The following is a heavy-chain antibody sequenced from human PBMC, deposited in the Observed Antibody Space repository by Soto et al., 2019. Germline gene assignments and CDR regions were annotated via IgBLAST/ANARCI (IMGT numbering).Heavy chain of an antibody. V-gene: IGHV1-69*02. CDR1: GGTFSRYT. J-gene: IGHJ6*02. D-gene: IGHD2-8*02. Sequence: QVQLVQSGAEVKKPGSSVKVSCKASGGTFSRYTFTWVRQAPGQGLEWMGRIIPILDIPNYAQNFQGRVTITADKSTWPAYMELRSPTSAATAVYYCARHFTGVLVLGTSPPGGDNYGCDVWGQGTTVTVSS. CDR2: IIPILDIP. CDR3: ARHFTGVLVLGTSPPGGDNYGCDV.